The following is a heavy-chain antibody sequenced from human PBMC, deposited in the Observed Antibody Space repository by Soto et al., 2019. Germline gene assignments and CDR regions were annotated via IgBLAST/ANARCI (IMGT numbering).Heavy chain of an antibody. J-gene: IGHJ4*02. D-gene: IGHD3-9*01. Sequence: QVQLVESGGGVVQPGRSLRLSCAASGFTFSSYGMHWVRQAPGKGLDWVAVIWYDGSNKYYADSVKGRFTISRDNSKNTLYLQMNSLRAEDTAVYYCARERAAYYDILTGYYNPYYWGQGTLVTVSS. V-gene: IGHV3-33*01. CDR3: ARERAAYYDILTGYYNPYY. CDR1: GFTFSSYG. CDR2: IWYDGSNK.